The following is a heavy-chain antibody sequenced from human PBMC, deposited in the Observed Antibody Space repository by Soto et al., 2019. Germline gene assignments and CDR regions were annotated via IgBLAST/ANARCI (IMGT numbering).Heavy chain of an antibody. D-gene: IGHD3-22*01. CDR2: ISTYSGNT. CDR3: ARDQHPLDYYDSTGYTPNDAFDI. CDR1: GYTFTTYG. J-gene: IGHJ3*02. Sequence: ASVKVSCKASGYTFTTYGISWVRQAPGQGLEWMGWISTYSGNTNYAQKLQGRVTMTTDTSTNTAYMDLRSLRSDDTAVYYCARDQHPLDYYDSTGYTPNDAFDIWGQGTMVTVSS. V-gene: IGHV1-18*01.